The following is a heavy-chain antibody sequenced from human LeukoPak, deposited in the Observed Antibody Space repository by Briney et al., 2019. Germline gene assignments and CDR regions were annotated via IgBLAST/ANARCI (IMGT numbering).Heavy chain of an antibody. D-gene: IGHD2-2*01. CDR2: INPSGGST. Sequence: ASVKVSCKASGYTFTSYYMHWVRQAPGQGLEWRGIINPSGGSTSYAQKFQGRVTMTRDTSTSTVYMELSSLRSEDTAVYYCARGYCSSTSCYLSYYYYGMDVWGKGTTVTVSS. CDR1: GYTFTSYY. CDR3: ARGYCSSTSCYLSYYYYGMDV. V-gene: IGHV1-46*01. J-gene: IGHJ6*04.